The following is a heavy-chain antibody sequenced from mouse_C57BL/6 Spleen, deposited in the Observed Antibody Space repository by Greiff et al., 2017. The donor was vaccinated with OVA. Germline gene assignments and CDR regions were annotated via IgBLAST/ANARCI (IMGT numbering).Heavy chain of an antibody. V-gene: IGHV1-61*01. Sequence: QVHVKQPGAELVRPGSSVKLSCKASGYTFTSYWMDWVKQRPGQGLEWIGNIYPSDSETHYNQKFKDKATLTVDKSSSTAYMQLSSLTSEDSAVYYCAREQLRYRDFDYWGQGTTLTVSS. CDR2: IYPSDSET. J-gene: IGHJ2*01. CDR1: GYTFTSYW. D-gene: IGHD3-2*02. CDR3: AREQLRYRDFDY.